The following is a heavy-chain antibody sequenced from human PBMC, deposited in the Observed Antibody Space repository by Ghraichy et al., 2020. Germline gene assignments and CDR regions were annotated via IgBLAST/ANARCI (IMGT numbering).Heavy chain of an antibody. J-gene: IGHJ4*02. CDR2: ISWNSGSI. CDR1: GFTFDDYA. Sequence: GGSLRLSCAASGFTFDDYAMHWVRQAPGKGLEWVSGISWNSGSIGYADSVKGRFTISRDNAKNSLYLQMNSLRAEDTALYYCAKDLGLASGIAAARWDLGFDYWGQGTLVTVSS. D-gene: IGHD6-13*01. CDR3: AKDLGLASGIAAARWDLGFDY. V-gene: IGHV3-9*01.